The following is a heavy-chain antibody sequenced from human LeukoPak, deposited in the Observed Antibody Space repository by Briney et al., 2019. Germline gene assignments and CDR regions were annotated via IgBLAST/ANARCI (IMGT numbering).Heavy chain of an antibody. CDR1: GFTFSSYD. CDR2: ISYDGSNK. CDR3: AKDHGSSDWYYFDY. J-gene: IGHJ4*02. D-gene: IGHD6-13*01. V-gene: IGHV3-30*18. Sequence: GGSLRLSCAASGFTFSSYDMHWVRQAPGKGLEWVALISYDGSNKYYADSVKGRFTISRDNSKNTLYLQMNSLRAEDTAVYYCAKDHGSSDWYYFDYWGQGTLVTVSS.